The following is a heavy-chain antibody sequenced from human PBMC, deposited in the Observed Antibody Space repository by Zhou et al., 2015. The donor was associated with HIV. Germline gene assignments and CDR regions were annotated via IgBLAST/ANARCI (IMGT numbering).Heavy chain of an antibody. V-gene: IGHV1-69*06. CDR3: ARAHATDTTVTKRYWYFDL. Sequence: QVQLVQSGAEVKKPGSSVRISCKTSGDTFSNFAVSWVRQAPGRGLEWMGGIVPFFGTANYAQKFQGRVTITADKSTSTAYMELSSLRSEDTAVYYCARAHATDTTVTKRYWYFDLWGRGTLVTVSS. CDR1: GDTFSNFA. D-gene: IGHD4-17*01. CDR2: IVPFFGTA. J-gene: IGHJ2*01.